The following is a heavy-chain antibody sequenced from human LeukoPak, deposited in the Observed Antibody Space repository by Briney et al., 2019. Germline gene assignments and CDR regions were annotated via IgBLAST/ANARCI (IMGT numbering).Heavy chain of an antibody. CDR3: ARGGYSYGYGY. CDR1: GFIFSSYD. CDR2: IWCDGSNK. Sequence: PGGSLRLSCAASGFIFSSYDMHWVRQAPGKGLEWVAVIWCDGSNKYYADSVKGRFTISRDNSKNTLFLQMNSLRAEDTAVYYCARGGYSYGYGYWGQGTLVSVSS. V-gene: IGHV3-33*03. J-gene: IGHJ1*01. D-gene: IGHD5-18*01.